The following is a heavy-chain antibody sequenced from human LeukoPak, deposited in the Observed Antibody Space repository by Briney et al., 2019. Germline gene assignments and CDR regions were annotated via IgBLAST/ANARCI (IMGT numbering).Heavy chain of an antibody. D-gene: IGHD3-3*01. CDR3: ATRGAPFGVFFSPFTRYYYYMDV. CDR2: IIPILGIA. CDR1: GGTFSSYT. V-gene: IGHV1-69*02. J-gene: IGHJ6*03. Sequence: GSSVKVSCKASGGTFSSYTISWVRQAPGQGLEWMGRIIPILGIANYAQKFQGRVTITADKSTSTAYMELSSMRSEDTDVYYCATRGAPFGVFFSPFTRYYYYMDVWGKGTTVTVSS.